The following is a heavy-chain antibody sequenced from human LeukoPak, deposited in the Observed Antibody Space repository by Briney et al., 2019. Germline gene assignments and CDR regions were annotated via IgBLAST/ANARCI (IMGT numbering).Heavy chain of an antibody. Sequence: ASVKVSCKASGYTFTGYYMHLVRQAPGQGLEWMGWINPNSGGTNYAQKFQGRVTMTRDMSISTAYMELSRLRSDDTAVYDCARVPGIWSGYCFFDYWRRGTLVSVCS. CDR2: INPNSGGT. CDR1: GYTFTGYY. CDR3: ARVPGIWSGYCFFDY. D-gene: IGHD3-3*01. J-gene: IGHJ4*02. V-gene: IGHV1-2*02.